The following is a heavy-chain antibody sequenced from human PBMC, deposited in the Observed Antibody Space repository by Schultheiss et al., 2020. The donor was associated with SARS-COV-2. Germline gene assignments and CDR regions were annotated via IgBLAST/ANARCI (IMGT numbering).Heavy chain of an antibody. CDR3: ARGYSSSWYYFDY. V-gene: IGHV3-21*01. D-gene: IGHD6-13*01. CDR2: ISSSSSYI. CDR1: GFTFSSYS. Sequence: GGSLRLSCAASGFTFSSYSMNWVRQAPGKGLEWVSSISSSSSYIYYADSVKGRFTISRDNAKNSLYLQMNSLRAEDTAVYYCARGYSSSWYYFDYWGQGTLVTVSS. J-gene: IGHJ4*02.